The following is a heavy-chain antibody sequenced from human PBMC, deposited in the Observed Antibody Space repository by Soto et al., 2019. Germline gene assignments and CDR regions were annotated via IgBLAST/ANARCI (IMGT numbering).Heavy chain of an antibody. CDR3: AREGPYDGDSSGHPPRSFDY. V-gene: IGHV3-30-3*01. CDR2: ISYDGSNK. CDR1: GFTFSSYA. D-gene: IGHD3-22*01. Sequence: WGSLRLSCAASGFTFSSYAMHCVRQAPCKGLEWVAVISYDGSNKYYADSVKGRFTISRDNSKNTLYLQMNSLRAEDTAVYYCAREGPYDGDSSGHPPRSFDYWGQGTLVTVSS. J-gene: IGHJ4*02.